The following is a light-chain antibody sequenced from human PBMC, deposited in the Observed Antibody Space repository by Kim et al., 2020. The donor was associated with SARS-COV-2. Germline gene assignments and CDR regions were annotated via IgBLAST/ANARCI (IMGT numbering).Light chain of an antibody. CDR2: QDN. CDR3: QAWDSSTAV. CDR1: KLGTKY. V-gene: IGLV3-1*01. Sequence: SVSPGQTASITCAGDKLGTKYASWYQQKPGQSPVLVIYQDNNRPSGTPERFSGSNSGNTSTLTISRTQAMDEADYYCQAWDSSTAVFGGGTKLTVL. J-gene: IGLJ2*01.